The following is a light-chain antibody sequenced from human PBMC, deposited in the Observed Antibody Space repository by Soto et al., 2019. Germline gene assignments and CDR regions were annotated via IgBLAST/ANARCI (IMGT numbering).Light chain of an antibody. V-gene: IGKV1-5*03. Sequence: DIQMTQSPSTLSGSVGDRVTITCRASQTISSWLAWYQQKPVKAPKLLIYKASTLKSGVPSRFSGSGSGTEFTLTISSLQPEDFATYYCQQSYSTPITFGQGTRLEIK. J-gene: IGKJ5*01. CDR2: KAS. CDR3: QQSYSTPIT. CDR1: QTISSW.